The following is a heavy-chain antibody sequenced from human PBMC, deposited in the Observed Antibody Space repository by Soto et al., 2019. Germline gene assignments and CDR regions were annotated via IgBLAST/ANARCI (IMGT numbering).Heavy chain of an antibody. CDR1: GFTFSSYG. J-gene: IGHJ6*02. CDR3: AMHLEYTPSDGMDV. Sequence: GGSLRLSCAASGFTFSSYGMHWVRQAPGKGLEWVAVISYDGSNKYYADSVKGRFTISRDNSKNTLYLQMNSLQVEDTAIYYCAMHLEYTPSDGMDVWGQGTKGNVS. D-gene: IGHD2-2*02. CDR2: ISYDGSNK. V-gene: IGHV3-30*03.